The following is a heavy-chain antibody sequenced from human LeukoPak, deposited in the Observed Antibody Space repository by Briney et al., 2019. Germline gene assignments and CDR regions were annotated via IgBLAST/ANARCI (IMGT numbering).Heavy chain of an antibody. V-gene: IGHV4-59*01. D-gene: IGHD1-26*01. Sequence: PSETLSLTCTVPGDSISSYYWSWIRQPPGKGLEWIGYIYYSGSTDSNPSLKSRVVISVDTSKNQFSLKLSSVTAADTAVYYCARGYFYFDYWGQGTLVTVSS. CDR2: IYYSGST. CDR3: ARGYFYFDY. J-gene: IGHJ4*02. CDR1: GDSISSYY.